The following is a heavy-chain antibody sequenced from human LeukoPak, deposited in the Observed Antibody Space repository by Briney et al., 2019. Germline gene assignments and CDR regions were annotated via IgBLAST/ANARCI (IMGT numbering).Heavy chain of an antibody. CDR3: ARDPGPYDASGDAFDI. D-gene: IGHD3-3*01. CDR2: IYTSGST. CDR1: GGSISSYY. V-gene: IGHV4-4*07. J-gene: IGHJ3*02. Sequence: SETLSLTCTVSGGSISSYYWSWIRQPAGKGLEWIGRIYTSGSTNYNPSLKSRVTMSVDTSKNQFSLKLSSVTAADTAVYYCARDPGPYDASGDAFDIWGQGTMVTVSS.